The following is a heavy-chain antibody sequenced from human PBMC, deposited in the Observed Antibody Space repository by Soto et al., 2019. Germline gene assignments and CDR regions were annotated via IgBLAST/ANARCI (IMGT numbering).Heavy chain of an antibody. CDR1: GGTFSSYA. V-gene: IGHV1-69*12. CDR2: IIPIFGTA. CDR3: AGGREGGTTVSG. Sequence: QVQLVQSGAEVKKPGSSVKVSCKASGGTFSSYAISWVRQAPGQGLEWMGGIIPIFGTANYAQKFQGRVKITADESTSTRYMELRGLISEDTAVYYCAGGREGGTTVSGWGQGTLVTVSS. J-gene: IGHJ4*02. D-gene: IGHD1-1*01.